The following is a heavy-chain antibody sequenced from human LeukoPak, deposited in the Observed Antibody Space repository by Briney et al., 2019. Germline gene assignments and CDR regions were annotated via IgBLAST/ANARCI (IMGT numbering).Heavy chain of an antibody. CDR2: IYPSGST. D-gene: IGHD3-22*01. CDR3: ARVHYFDSSGYYSSTYYYYMDV. J-gene: IGHJ6*03. CDR1: GYSISSGYY. V-gene: IGHV4-38-2*01. Sequence: PSETLSLTCAVSGYSISSGYYWGWMRQPPGKGLECMGSIYPSGSTYYNPPLKSRVTISIDTSKNQFSLKLSSVPAADTAVYYCARVHYFDSSGYYSSTYYYYMDVWGKGTTVTVSS.